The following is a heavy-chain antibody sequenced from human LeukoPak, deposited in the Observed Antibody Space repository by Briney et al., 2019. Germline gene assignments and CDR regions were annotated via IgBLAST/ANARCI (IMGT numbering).Heavy chain of an antibody. CDR2: INPSGDST. V-gene: IGHV1-46*01. Sequence: GASVKVSCKASGYTFTSNHIHWVRQAPGQGLEWMGVINPSGDSTSYAPNFQGRVTVTRDTSTSTVYMELSSLRSEDTAIYYCAKIAARDTGEGYGGQETLVTVSS. CDR3: AKIAARDTGEGY. J-gene: IGHJ4*02. D-gene: IGHD6-6*01. CDR1: GYTFTSNH.